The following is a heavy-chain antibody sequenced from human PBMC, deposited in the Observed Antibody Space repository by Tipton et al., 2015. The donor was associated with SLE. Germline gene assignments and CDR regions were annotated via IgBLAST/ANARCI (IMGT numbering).Heavy chain of an antibody. D-gene: IGHD1-14*01. CDR1: DDSISHYY. V-gene: IGHV4-59*01. Sequence: TLSLTCTVSDDSISHYYWSWIRQSPGKGLEWIGYIFYAGRISSNPSLKSRVTISMDTSKNQLSLKLSSVTAADTAVYYCARGRQGMEVFTMDVWGPGTTVTVSS. J-gene: IGHJ6*02. CDR3: ARGRQGMEVFTMDV. CDR2: IFYAGRI.